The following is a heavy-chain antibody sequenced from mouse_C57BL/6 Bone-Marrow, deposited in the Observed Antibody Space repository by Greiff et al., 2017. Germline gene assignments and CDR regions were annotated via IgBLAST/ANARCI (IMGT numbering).Heavy chain of an antibody. Sequence: DVKLVESGGGLVKPGGSLKLSCAASGFTFSSYAMSWVRQTPEKRLEWVATISDGGSYTYYPDNVKGRFTISRYNAKNNLYLQMSHLKSEDTAMYYCARDRDWDGWFAYWGQGTLVTVSA. CDR3: ARDRDWDGWFAY. V-gene: IGHV5-4*01. CDR1: GFTFSSYA. J-gene: IGHJ3*01. D-gene: IGHD4-1*01. CDR2: ISDGGSYT.